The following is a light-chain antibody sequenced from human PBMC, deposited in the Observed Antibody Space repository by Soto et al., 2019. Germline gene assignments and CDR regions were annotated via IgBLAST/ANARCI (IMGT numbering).Light chain of an antibody. V-gene: IGKV3-20*01. CDR1: QSVSSSF. CDR3: QYYGSSPRGT. Sequence: EIVLTQSPGTLSLSPGERATISCRASQSVSSSFFAWYQQRPGQAPMRLIFGASIRATGIPDRFSGSGSGTDFTLTISRLEAEDFAVYYCQYYGSSPRGTFGQGTKLEI. J-gene: IGKJ2*01. CDR2: GAS.